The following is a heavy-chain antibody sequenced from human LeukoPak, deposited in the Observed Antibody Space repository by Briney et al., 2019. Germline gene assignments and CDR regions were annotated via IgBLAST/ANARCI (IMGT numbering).Heavy chain of an antibody. J-gene: IGHJ4*02. CDR3: ARVRSRYCSGGSCYSVDY. CDR2: INPNSGGT. D-gene: IGHD2-15*01. Sequence: ASVKVSCKASGYTFTVYYMHWVRQAPGQGLEWMGWINPNSGGTNYAQKFQGRVTMTRDTSISTAYMELSRLRSVDTAVYYCARVRSRYCSGGSCYSVDYWGQGTLVTVSS. CDR1: GYTFTVYY. V-gene: IGHV1-2*02.